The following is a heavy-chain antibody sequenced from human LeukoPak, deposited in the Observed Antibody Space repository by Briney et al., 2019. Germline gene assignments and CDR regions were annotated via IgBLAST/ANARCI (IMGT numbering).Heavy chain of an antibody. Sequence: GASVKLSCKASGYTFTAYYMHLVRQAPGQGLKWMGWINPNSGGTNYAQKFQGRVTMTRDTSITTAYMELSRLRSDDTAGSYCARGSSSSEGYFDYWGQGTLVTVSS. CDR3: ARGSSSSEGYFDY. CDR1: GYTFTAYY. V-gene: IGHV1-2*02. J-gene: IGHJ4*02. D-gene: IGHD6-6*01. CDR2: INPNSGGT.